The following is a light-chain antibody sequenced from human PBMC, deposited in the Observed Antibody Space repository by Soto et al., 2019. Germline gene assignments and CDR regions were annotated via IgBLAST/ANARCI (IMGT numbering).Light chain of an antibody. Sequence: VVMTQSPVTLSVSPGERVTLSCRASQSVDRALAWYQQKPGQGLRLLIYAASTRASGVPDRFSGSGSVTEFTLTIGSLQSEEFAVYYCQQYKHWRTFGQGAKVDIK. CDR3: QQYKHWRT. V-gene: IGKV3-15*01. CDR2: AAS. CDR1: QSVDRA. J-gene: IGKJ1*01.